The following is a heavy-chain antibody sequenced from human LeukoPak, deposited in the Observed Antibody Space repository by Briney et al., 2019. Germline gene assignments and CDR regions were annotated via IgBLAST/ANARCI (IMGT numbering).Heavy chain of an antibody. D-gene: IGHD3-22*01. CDR3: AREVYYYDSSGYRMINY. CDR1: GGTFSSYA. J-gene: IGHJ4*02. V-gene: IGHV1-18*01. CDR2: IRAYNGNT. Sequence: ASVKVSCKASGGTFSSYAISWVRQAPGQGLEWMGWIRAYNGNTNYAQKLQGRVTMTTDTSTSTAYMELRSLRSDDTAMYYCAREVYYYDSSGYRMINYWGQGTLVTVSS.